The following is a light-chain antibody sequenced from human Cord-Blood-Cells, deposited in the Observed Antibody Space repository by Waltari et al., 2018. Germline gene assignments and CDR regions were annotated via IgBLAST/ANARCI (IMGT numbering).Light chain of an antibody. J-gene: IGLJ1*01. CDR2: RNN. CDR1: SSNIGSNH. V-gene: IGLV1-47*01. CDR3: AAWDDSLSGYV. Sequence: QSVLTQPPSASGTPGQRVTISCSGSSSNIGSNHVYWYQQLPGPAPKLLIYRNNQRPSGVPDRFSGSKSGTSASLAISGLRSEDEADYYCAAWDDSLSGYVFGTGTKVTVL.